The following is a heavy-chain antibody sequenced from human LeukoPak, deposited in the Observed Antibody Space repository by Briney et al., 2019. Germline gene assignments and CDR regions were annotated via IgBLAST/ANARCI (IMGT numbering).Heavy chain of an antibody. D-gene: IGHD1-14*01. Sequence: ASVKVSCKASGGTFSSYAVTWVRQAPGQGLEWMGGIIPIFVTTNYAQKFQGRVTITTDESTSTAYMELSSLRSEDTAVYYCARVGDRTITNYYYMDVWGKGTTVTVSS. CDR3: ARVGDRTITNYYYMDV. V-gene: IGHV1-69*05. CDR2: IIPIFVTT. J-gene: IGHJ6*03. CDR1: GGTFSSYA.